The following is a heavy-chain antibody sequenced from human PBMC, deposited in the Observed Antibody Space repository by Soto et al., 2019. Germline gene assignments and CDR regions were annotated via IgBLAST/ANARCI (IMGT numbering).Heavy chain of an antibody. Sequence: GGSLRLSCGASGFTFSDSYFSWIRQAPGKGLEWVAYISRTGHRTYYAGSVEGRFTISRDDAERSVYLQMNSLRAEDTAIYYCASEPVNSDRNGYTLFDCRGQGTQVTVSS. CDR2: ISRTGHRT. CDR1: GFTFSDSY. D-gene: IGHD3-22*01. CDR3: ASEPVNSDRNGYTLFDC. J-gene: IGHJ4*02. V-gene: IGHV3-11*01.